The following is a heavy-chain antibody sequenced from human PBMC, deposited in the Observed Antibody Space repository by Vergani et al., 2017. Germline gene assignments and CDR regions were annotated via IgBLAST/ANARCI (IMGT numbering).Heavy chain of an antibody. J-gene: IGHJ6*02. CDR1: GGSISSGGYS. CDR3: ARGKLVPYYYYYGMDV. CDR2: FYTGGGT. Sequence: QLQLQESASGLVKPSQTLSLTCAVSGGSISSGGYSWSWIRQPAGKGLEWIGRFYTGGGTSYNPSLKSRVTISVDTSKNQFSLKLSSVTAADTAVYYCARGKLVPYYYYYGMDVWGQGTTVTVSS. D-gene: IGHD6-13*01. V-gene: IGHV4-61*02.